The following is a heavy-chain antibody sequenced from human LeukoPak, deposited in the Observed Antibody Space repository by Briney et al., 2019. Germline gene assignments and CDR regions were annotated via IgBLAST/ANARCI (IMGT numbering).Heavy chain of an antibody. CDR3: ARVGSDYVGL. Sequence: ASVKVSCKASGYTYTSYGISWVPQAPGQGLEWMGWISAYNGNTNYAKKLQGRVTMNTDTSKRKAYMALRTLRSDDTAVYYCARVGSDYVGLWGQGTLLTVSS. CDR1: GYTYTSYG. V-gene: IGHV1-18*01. J-gene: IGHJ4*02. CDR2: ISAYNGNT. D-gene: IGHD4-17*01.